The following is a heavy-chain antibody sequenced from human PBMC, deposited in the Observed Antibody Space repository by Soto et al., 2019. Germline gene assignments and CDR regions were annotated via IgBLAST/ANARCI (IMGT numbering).Heavy chain of an antibody. D-gene: IGHD3-9*01. CDR1: GFTFSSYG. CDR2: IWYDGSNK. Sequence: QVQLVESGGGVVQPGRSLRLSCAASGFTFSSYGMHWVRQAPGKGLEWVAVIWYDGSNKYYADSVKGRFTISRDNSKNTLYLQMNSLRAEDTAVYYCARSQWGRDFDWFDDFDIWGQGTMVTVSS. CDR3: ARSQWGRDFDWFDDFDI. V-gene: IGHV3-33*01. J-gene: IGHJ3*02.